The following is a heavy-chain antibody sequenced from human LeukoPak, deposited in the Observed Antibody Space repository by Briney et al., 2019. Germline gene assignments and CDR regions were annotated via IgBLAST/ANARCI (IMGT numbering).Heavy chain of an antibody. Sequence: GGSLRLSCAASGFTFSSYAMSWVRQAPGKGLEWVSAISGSGGSTYYADSVKGRFTISRDNSKNTLYLQMNSLRAEDTAVYYCAKLAADRLRTENFDYWGQGTLSPSPQ. V-gene: IGHV3-23*01. CDR2: ISGSGGST. CDR1: GFTFSSYA. CDR3: AKLAADRLRTENFDY. D-gene: IGHD6-13*01. J-gene: IGHJ4*02.